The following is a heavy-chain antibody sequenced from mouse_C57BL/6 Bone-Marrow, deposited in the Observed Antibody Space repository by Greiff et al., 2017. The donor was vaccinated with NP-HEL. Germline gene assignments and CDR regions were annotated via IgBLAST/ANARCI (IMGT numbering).Heavy chain of an antibody. CDR2: IYPSDSET. J-gene: IGHJ4*01. CDR3: ARWAYYSNSYYYAMDY. Sequence: QVQLQQPGAELVRPGSSVKLSCKASGYTFTSYWMDWVKQRPGQGLEWIGNIYPSDSETHYNQKFKDKATLTVDKSSSTAYMQLSSLTSEDSAVYYCARWAYYSNSYYYAMDYWGQGTSVTVSS. CDR1: GYTFTSYW. D-gene: IGHD2-5*01. V-gene: IGHV1-61*01.